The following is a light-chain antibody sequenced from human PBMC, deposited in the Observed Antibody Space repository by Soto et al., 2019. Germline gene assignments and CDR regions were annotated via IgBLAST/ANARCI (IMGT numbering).Light chain of an antibody. CDR3: QQSYTTPRT. CDR1: QSISTF. CDR2: AAS. J-gene: IGKJ1*01. Sequence: DIQMTQSPSSLSASVGDRVSVTCRASQSISTFLNWYQQRPGEAPKLLIYAASSLQSAVPSRFSGSTSGADYTLTNSSLQPEYFATYYCQQSYTTPRTFGQGTKV. V-gene: IGKV1-39*01.